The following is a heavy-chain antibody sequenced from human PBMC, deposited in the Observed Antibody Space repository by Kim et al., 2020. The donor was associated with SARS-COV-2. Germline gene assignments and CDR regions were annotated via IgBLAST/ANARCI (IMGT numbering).Heavy chain of an antibody. CDR1: GLTFSTTD. D-gene: IGHD1-1*01. CDR2: ISRSGSAI. CDR3: ARDRTAFDY. Sequence: GGSLRLSCAVSGLTFSTTDMHWVRQAPGKGLEWIAYISRSGSAIVYADSVKGRFTISRDEAKNSIFLQMNSLRDEDTGVYYCARDRTAFDYWGQGTLVTVSS. J-gene: IGHJ4*02. V-gene: IGHV3-48*02.